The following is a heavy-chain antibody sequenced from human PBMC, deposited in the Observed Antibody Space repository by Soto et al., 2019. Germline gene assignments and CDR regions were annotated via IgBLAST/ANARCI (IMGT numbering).Heavy chain of an antibody. CDR2: VYSSGST. D-gene: IGHD4-17*01. J-gene: IGHJ6*02. CDR3: ARDYPYSTVGASGGMDV. V-gene: IGHV4-59*01. CDR1: GGSIDNFY. Sequence: QVQLQESGPGLVKPSETLSLTCTVSGGSIDNFYWSWIRQPPGKGLEWIGYVYSSGSTNYSPSLKSRVTISVDRSKNQFSLKLSSLTAADTAVYFCARDYPYSTVGASGGMDVWGQGTTVTVSS.